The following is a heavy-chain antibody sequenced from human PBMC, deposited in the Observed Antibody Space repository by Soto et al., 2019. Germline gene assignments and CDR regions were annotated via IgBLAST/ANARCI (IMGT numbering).Heavy chain of an antibody. Sequence: PGGSLRLSCAASGFTFSSYAMSWVRQAPGKGLEWVSAISGSGGSTYYADSVKGRFTISRDNSKNTLYLQMNSLRAEDTAVYYCAKGDDSSGYYSEDAFDIWGQGTMVTVSS. CDR2: ISGSGGST. D-gene: IGHD3-22*01. CDR3: AKGDDSSGYYSEDAFDI. CDR1: GFTFSSYA. J-gene: IGHJ3*02. V-gene: IGHV3-23*01.